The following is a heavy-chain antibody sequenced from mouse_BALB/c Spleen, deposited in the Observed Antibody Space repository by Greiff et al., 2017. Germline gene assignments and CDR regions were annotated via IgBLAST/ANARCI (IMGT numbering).Heavy chain of an antibody. CDR3: ARGDYYAMDY. CDR1: GYTFTDYW. J-gene: IGHJ4*01. CDR2: IDTSDSYT. V-gene: IGHV1-69*01. Sequence: QVQLQQPGAELVMPGASVKMSCKASGYTFTDYWMHWVKQRPGQGLEWIGAIDTSDSYTSYNQKFKGKATSTVDESSSTAYMQLSSLTSEDSAVYYCARGDYYAMDYWGQGTSVTVSS.